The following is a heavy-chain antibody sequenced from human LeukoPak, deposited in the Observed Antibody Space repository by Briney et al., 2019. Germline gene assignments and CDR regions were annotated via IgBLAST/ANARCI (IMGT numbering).Heavy chain of an antibody. CDR3: ARDRAVTIDYSYYYMDV. J-gene: IGHJ6*03. Sequence: GGSLRLSCAASGFTFSTYAVTWVRQAPGKGLQWVSVISGRGDSTYYADSVKGRFSISRDNSKNTLYLQMNRLSAEDTAVYYCARDRAVTIDYSYYYMDVWGKGTTVTVSS. D-gene: IGHD4-17*01. CDR2: ISGRGDST. CDR1: GFTFSTYA. V-gene: IGHV3-23*01.